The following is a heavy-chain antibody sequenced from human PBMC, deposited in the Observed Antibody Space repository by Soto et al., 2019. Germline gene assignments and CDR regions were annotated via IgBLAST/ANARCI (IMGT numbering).Heavy chain of an antibody. CDR1: GYTFTSYY. CDR2: INPSGGST. D-gene: IGHD3-10*01. V-gene: IGHV1-46*01. Sequence: QVQLVQSGAEVKKPGASVKVSCKASGYTFTSYYMHWVRQAPGQGLEWMGIINPSGGSTSYAQKFKGRGTMNGDTATGKVYMELSSLRSEDTAVYYWARQGRRYYNYGMDVWGQGTTVTVSS. J-gene: IGHJ6*02. CDR3: ARQGRRYYNYGMDV.